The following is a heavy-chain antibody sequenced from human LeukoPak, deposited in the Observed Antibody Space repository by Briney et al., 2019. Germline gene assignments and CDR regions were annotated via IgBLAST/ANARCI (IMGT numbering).Heavy chain of an antibody. D-gene: IGHD5-18*01. CDR1: GFTFDDYG. CDR3: ARDREAVDTAMGPPFDY. CDR2: INWNGGST. V-gene: IGHV3-20*03. Sequence: GGSLRLSSAASGFTFDDYGMSWVRPGQGKGLEWISDINWNGGSTGYADSVKGRFTISRDNAKNSLYLQMNSLRAEDTALYYCARDREAVDTAMGPPFDYWGQRTLVTVSS. J-gene: IGHJ4*02.